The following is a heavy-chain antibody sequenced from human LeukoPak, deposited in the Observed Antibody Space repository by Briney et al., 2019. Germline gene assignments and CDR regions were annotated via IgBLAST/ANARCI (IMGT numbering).Heavy chain of an antibody. CDR3: ARQAGYYMDV. Sequence: SETLSLTCTVSGGSVNSYYWSWIRQPPGKGLEWIGEINHSGSTNYNPSLKSRVTISVDTSKNQFSLKLSSLTAADTAVYYCARQAGYYMDVWGKGTTVTISS. CDR2: INHSGST. CDR1: GGSVNSYY. V-gene: IGHV4-34*01. J-gene: IGHJ6*03.